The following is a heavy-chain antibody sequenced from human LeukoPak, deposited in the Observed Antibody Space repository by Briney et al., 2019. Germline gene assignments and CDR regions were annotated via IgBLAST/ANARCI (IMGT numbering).Heavy chain of an antibody. D-gene: IGHD4-17*01. J-gene: IGHJ4*02. CDR3: AKGTTVTTLDY. CDR1: GFTFDDYA. V-gene: IGHV3-43*02. CDR2: ISGDGGST. Sequence: PGGSLRLSCAASGFTFDDYAMHWVRQAPGKGLEWVSLISGDGGSTYYADSVKGRFTISRDNSKNSLYLQMNSLRTEGTALYYCAKGTTVTTLDYWGQGTLVTVSS.